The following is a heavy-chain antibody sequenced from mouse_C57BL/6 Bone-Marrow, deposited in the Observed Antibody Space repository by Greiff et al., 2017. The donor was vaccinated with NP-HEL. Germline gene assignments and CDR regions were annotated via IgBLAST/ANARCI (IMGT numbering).Heavy chain of an antibody. V-gene: IGHV1-52*01. CDR3: ARLGGYGFDY. J-gene: IGHJ2*01. D-gene: IGHD2-2*01. CDR2: IDPSDSET. CDR1: GYTFTSYW. Sequence: QVQLKQPGAELVRPGSSVKLSCKASGYTFTSYWMPWVKQRPIQGLEWIGNIDPSDSETHYNQKFKDKATLTVDKSSSTAYMQLSSLTSEDSAVYYCARLGGYGFDYWGQGTTLTVSS.